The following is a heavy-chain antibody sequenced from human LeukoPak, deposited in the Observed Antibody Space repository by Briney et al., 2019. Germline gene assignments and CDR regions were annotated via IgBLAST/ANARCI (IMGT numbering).Heavy chain of an antibody. J-gene: IGHJ4*02. D-gene: IGHD2-15*01. CDR1: GGSISSSSYY. V-gene: IGHV4-39*07. CDR2: IYYSGST. Sequence: PSETLSLTCTVSGGSISSSSYYWGWIRQPPGKGLEWIGSIYYSGSTYYNPSLKSRVTISVDTSKNQFSLKLSSVTAADTAVYCCASESSFSFDYWGQGTLVTVSS. CDR3: ASESSFSFDY.